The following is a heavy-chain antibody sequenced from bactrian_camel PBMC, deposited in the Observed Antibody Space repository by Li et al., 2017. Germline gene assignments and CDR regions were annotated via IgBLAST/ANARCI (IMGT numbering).Heavy chain of an antibody. CDR1: GYTSC. CDR2: IDRHGTT. V-gene: IGHV3S55*01. D-gene: IGHD3*01. CDR3: ASMSSDY. J-gene: IGHJ4*01. Sequence: HVQLVESGGGSVQAGGSLRLSCAASGYTSCMGWFRQAPGKEREGVATIDRHGTTCYADSVKGRFTISKDNAKNTLYLQLRNLKTEDTAMYYCASMSSDYWGQGTQVTVS.